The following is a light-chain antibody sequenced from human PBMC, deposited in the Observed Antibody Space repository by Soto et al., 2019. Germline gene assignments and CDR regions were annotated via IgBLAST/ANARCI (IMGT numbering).Light chain of an antibody. CDR3: QQRSSWPPT. CDR2: GAS. Sequence: EMVMTQSPATLSVSPGERATLSCRASQSVDRDLAWYRQRPGQPPSLLIHGASTRATGVPARFSGSGSETEFALVITSLQSEDFAVYFCQQRSSWPPTFGGGTKVDIK. CDR1: QSVDRD. J-gene: IGKJ4*01. V-gene: IGKV3-15*01.